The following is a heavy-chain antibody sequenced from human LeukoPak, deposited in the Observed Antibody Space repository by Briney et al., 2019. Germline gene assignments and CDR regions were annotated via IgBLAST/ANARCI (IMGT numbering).Heavy chain of an antibody. D-gene: IGHD1-26*01. CDR3: ARDSYGALDY. CDR1: GYTFTGYF. CDR2: ISPNSGGT. J-gene: IGHJ4*02. V-gene: IGHV1-2*02. Sequence: ASVKVSCKASGYTFTGYFIHWVRQAPGQGLEWMGWISPNSGGTNYAQKFQGRVTMTRDTSISTAYMELSRLRSDDTAVYYCARDSYGALDYWGQGTLVIVSS.